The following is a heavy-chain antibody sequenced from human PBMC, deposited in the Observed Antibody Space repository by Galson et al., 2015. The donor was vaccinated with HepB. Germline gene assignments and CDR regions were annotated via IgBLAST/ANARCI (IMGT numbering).Heavy chain of an antibody. Sequence: SVKVSCKVSGYTLTELSMHWVRQAPGKGLEWMGGFDPEDGETIYAQKFQGRVTMTEDTSTDTAYMELSSLRSEDTAVYYCATGFKVWELHRDLKYFQHWGQGTLVTVSS. CDR2: FDPEDGET. CDR3: ATGFKVWELHRDLKYFQH. D-gene: IGHD1-26*01. V-gene: IGHV1-24*01. CDR1: GYTLTELS. J-gene: IGHJ1*01.